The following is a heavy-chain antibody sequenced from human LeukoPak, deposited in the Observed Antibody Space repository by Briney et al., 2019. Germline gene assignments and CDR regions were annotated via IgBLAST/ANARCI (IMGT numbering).Heavy chain of an antibody. Sequence: ASVKVSCKASGYTFTGYYMHWVRQAPGQELEWMGWINPNSGGTNYAQKFQGRVTMTRDTSISTAYVELSRLKSDDTAVYYCARASKPGVSNWFDPWGQGTLVTVSS. V-gene: IGHV1-2*02. CDR1: GYTFTGYY. CDR3: ARASKPGVSNWFDP. CDR2: INPNSGGT. D-gene: IGHD2-8*01. J-gene: IGHJ5*02.